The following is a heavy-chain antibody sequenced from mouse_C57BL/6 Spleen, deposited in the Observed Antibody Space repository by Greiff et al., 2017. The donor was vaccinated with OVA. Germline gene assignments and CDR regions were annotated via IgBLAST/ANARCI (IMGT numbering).Heavy chain of an antibody. J-gene: IGHJ2*01. Sequence: EVMLVESEGGLVQPGSSMKLSCTASGFTFSDYYMAWVRQVPEKGLEWVANINYDGSSTYYLDSLKSRFIISRDNATNILYLQMSSLKSEDTATYYCAREGAFYYCSLDYWGQGTTLTVSS. CDR1: GFTFSDYY. D-gene: IGHD1-1*01. CDR2: INYDGSST. CDR3: AREGAFYYCSLDY. V-gene: IGHV5-16*01.